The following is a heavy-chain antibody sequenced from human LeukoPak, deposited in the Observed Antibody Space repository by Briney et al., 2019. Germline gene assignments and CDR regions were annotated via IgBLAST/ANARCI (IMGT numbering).Heavy chain of an antibody. Sequence: RSSETLSLTCAVYGGSFSGYYWSWIRQPPGKGLEWIGEINHSGSTNYNPSLKSRVTISVDTSKNQFSLELTSVTAADTAVYYCARDQLELRDWGQGALVIVSS. J-gene: IGHJ4*02. D-gene: IGHD1-1*01. CDR2: INHSGST. V-gene: IGHV4-34*01. CDR3: ARDQLELRD. CDR1: GGSFSGYY.